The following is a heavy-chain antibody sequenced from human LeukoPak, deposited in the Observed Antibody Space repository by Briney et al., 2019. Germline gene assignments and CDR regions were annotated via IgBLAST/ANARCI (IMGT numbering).Heavy chain of an antibody. Sequence: GGSLRLSCAASGFTFSDHYMDWVRQAPGKGLEWVAVISYDGSNKYYADSVKGRFTISRDNSKNTLYLQMNSLRAEDTAVYYCAKTHDTFFDYWGQGTLVTVSS. CDR2: ISYDGSNK. CDR1: GFTFSDHY. CDR3: AKTHDTFFDY. D-gene: IGHD3-9*01. V-gene: IGHV3-30*18. J-gene: IGHJ4*02.